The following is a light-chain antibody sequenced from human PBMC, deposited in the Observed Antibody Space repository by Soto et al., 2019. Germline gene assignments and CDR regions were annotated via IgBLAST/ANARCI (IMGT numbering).Light chain of an antibody. CDR2: TAS. J-gene: IGKJ1*01. V-gene: IGKV1-17*01. CDR3: LQLNSYPRT. CDR1: QDISNY. Sequence: DIQMTQSPSSLSASVGDRVTITCQASQDISNYLNWYQQKPGKAPKLLIYTASTLQSGVPSRFSGSGSGTDFTLTISSLQPDDFATYYCLQLNSYPRTFGQGAKVDIK.